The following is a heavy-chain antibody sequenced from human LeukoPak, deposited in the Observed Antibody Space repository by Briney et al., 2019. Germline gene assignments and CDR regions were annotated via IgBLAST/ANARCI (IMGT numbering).Heavy chain of an antibody. CDR1: GFTFSSYA. CDR2: ISGSGGST. CDR3: AKSYYGSGSYYKPPFDY. J-gene: IGHJ4*02. D-gene: IGHD3-10*01. Sequence: GGSLRLSCAASGFTFSSYAMSWVRQAPGKGLEWVSAISGSGGSTYYADSVKGRFTISRDNSKNTLYLQMNSLRAEDTVVYYCAKSYYGSGSYYKPPFDYWGQGTLVTVSS. V-gene: IGHV3-23*01.